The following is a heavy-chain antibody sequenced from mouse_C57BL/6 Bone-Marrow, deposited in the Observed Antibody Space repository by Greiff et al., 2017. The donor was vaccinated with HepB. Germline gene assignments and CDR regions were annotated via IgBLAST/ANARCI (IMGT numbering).Heavy chain of an antibody. CDR1: GFSLTSYG. V-gene: IGHV2-2*01. J-gene: IGHJ4*01. CDR2: IWSGGST. CDR3: ARNFLYYYGSSFYAMDY. D-gene: IGHD1-1*01. Sequence: QVQLKESGHGLVQPSQSLSITCTVSGFSLTSYGVHWVRQSPGKGLEWLGVIWSGGSTDYNAAFITRLSISKDNSKSQVFFKMNSLQADDTAIYYCARNFLYYYGSSFYAMDYWGQGTSVTVSS.